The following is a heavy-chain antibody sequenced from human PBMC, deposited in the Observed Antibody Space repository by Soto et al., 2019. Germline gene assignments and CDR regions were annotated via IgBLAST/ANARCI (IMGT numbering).Heavy chain of an antibody. CDR2: ISAYNGNT. D-gene: IGHD3-9*01. CDR1: GYTFTSYG. Sequence: GASVKVSCKASGYTFTSYGISWVRQAPGQGLEWMGWISAYNGNTNYAQKLQGRVTMTTDTSTSTAYMELRSLRSDDTAVYYCAREGVYYDILTGYGGYGMDVWGQGTTVTVSS. CDR3: AREGVYYDILTGYGGYGMDV. J-gene: IGHJ6*02. V-gene: IGHV1-18*04.